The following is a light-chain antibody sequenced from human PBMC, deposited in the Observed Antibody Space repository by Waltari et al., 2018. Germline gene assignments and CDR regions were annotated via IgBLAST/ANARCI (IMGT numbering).Light chain of an antibody. CDR2: AAS. Sequence: APHITQSPSSLSASVGDRVPIPCRASQCIRNDLGWYQQKPGRAPKLLIYAASNLQSEVPPRFSGRGSGTDFTLTISSLQPEDFATYYCLQDYGYPLSFGGGTKVEIK. J-gene: IGKJ4*01. CDR3: LQDYGYPLS. V-gene: IGKV1-6*01. CDR1: QCIRND.